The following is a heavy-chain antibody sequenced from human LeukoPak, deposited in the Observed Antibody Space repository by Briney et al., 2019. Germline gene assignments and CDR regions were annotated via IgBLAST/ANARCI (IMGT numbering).Heavy chain of an antibody. J-gene: IGHJ4*02. CDR3: ARDNFGFDY. D-gene: IGHD1-20*01. V-gene: IGHV3-33*01. Sequence: PGGSLRLSCAASGFTFSSYGMHWGRQAPGKGLEWVAVLWSDGSNKYYADSVKGRFTISRDNSKNTLYLQMNSLRAEDTAVFYCARDNFGFDYWGQGTLVTVSS. CDR1: GFTFSSYG. CDR2: LWSDGSNK.